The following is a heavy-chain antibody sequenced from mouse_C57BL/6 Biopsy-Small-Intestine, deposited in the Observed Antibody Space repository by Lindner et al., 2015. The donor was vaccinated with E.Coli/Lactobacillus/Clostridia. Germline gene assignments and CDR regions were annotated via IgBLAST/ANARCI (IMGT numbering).Heavy chain of an antibody. D-gene: IGHD1-1*01. CDR2: ISYSGST. V-gene: IGHV3-1*01. J-gene: IGHJ3*01. Sequence: VQLQESGPGMVKPSQSLSLTCTVTGYSITSGYDWHWIRHFPGNKLEWMGYISYSGSTNYNPSLKSRISITHDTSKNHFFLNLNSVTTEDTATYYCAREGYYGSSYVAWFAYWGQGTLVTVSA. CDR1: GYSITSGYD. CDR3: AREGYYGSSYVAWFAY.